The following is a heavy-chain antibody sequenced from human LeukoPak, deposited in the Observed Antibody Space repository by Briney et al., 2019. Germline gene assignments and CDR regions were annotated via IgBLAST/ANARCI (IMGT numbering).Heavy chain of an antibody. D-gene: IGHD5-12*01. CDR2: INPKSGGT. V-gene: IGHV1-2*02. J-gene: IGHJ4*02. CDR3: ARDINGYDPDY. Sequence: ASVTVSCKASGYTFTVYYMHWVRQAPGQGGEGMGWINPKSGGTNYEQKFQGRVTMTRDTSISTAYMELSRLRSDDTAVYYCARDINGYDPDYWGQGTLVTVSS. CDR1: GYTFTVYY.